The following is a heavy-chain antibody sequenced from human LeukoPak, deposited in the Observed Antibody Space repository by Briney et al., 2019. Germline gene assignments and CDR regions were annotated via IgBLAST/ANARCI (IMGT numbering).Heavy chain of an antibody. Sequence: GGSLRLSCAASGFTFSSYEMNWVRQAPGKGLEWVSYISSSGSPIYYADSVGGRFTISRDNAKNSLYLQMNSLRAEDTAVYYCARADYYDSSGWDWGQGTLVTVSS. V-gene: IGHV3-48*03. CDR2: ISSSGSPI. D-gene: IGHD3-22*01. CDR1: GFTFSSYE. CDR3: ARADYYDSSGWD. J-gene: IGHJ4*02.